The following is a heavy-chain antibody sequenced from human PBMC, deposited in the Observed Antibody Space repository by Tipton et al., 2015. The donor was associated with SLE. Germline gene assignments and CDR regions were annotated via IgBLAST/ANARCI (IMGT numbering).Heavy chain of an antibody. Sequence: QVQLVQSGAEVKKPGASVKVSCKASGYTFTSYHITWVRQASGQGLEWMGWMNPNSGNTGYAQKFQGRLIMTRSTSMTTAYMELSSLSSEGAAVYYCATVEPRSWAFDFWGQGTLVTVSS. CDR3: ATVEPRSWAFDF. V-gene: IGHV1-8*01. D-gene: IGHD1-26*01. J-gene: IGHJ4*02. CDR2: MNPNSGNT. CDR1: GYTFTSYH.